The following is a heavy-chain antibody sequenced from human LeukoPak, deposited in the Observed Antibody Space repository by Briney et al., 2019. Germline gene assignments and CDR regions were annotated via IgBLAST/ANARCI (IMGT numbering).Heavy chain of an antibody. CDR2: IYTSGST. J-gene: IGHJ6*03. CDR3: ARNWNYRGYYYYYMDV. V-gene: IGHV4-4*09. Sequence: PSETLSLTCTVSGGSISSYYWSWIRQPPGKGLEWIGYIYTSGSTNYNPSLKSRVTISVDTSKNQFSLKLSSVTAADTAVYYCARNWNYRGYYYYYMDVWGKGTTVTVSS. CDR1: GGSISSYY. D-gene: IGHD1-7*01.